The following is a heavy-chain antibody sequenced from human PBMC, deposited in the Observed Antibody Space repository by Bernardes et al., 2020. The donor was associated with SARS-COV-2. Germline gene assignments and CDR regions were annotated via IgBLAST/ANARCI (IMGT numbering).Heavy chain of an antibody. V-gene: IGHV1-2*02. J-gene: IGHJ4*02. Sequence: ASGKVSCKASGYTFTDYYLHWVRQAPGQGLEWMGWINPHSGDTNYAQKFRGRVAMTRDTSISTAYMDLTRLRSDDTAVYYCASGSHDYADLYLLHYWGQGTLVTVSS. CDR2: INPHSGDT. CDR1: GYTFTDYY. D-gene: IGHD4-17*01. CDR3: ASGSHDYADLYLLHY.